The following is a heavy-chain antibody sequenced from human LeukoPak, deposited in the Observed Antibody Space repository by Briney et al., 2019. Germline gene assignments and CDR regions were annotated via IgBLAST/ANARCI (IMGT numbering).Heavy chain of an antibody. J-gene: IGHJ6*02. CDR1: GFTFDDYA. D-gene: IGHD3-10*01. CDR2: ISGDGGST. Sequence: GGSLRLSCAASGFTFDDYAMHWVRQAPGKGLEWVSLISGDGGSTYYADSVKGRFTISRDDSTNTLYLQLTSLSVEDTAVYYCAKDLISMVRGSPMDVWGRGTTVTVS. CDR3: AKDLISMVRGSPMDV. V-gene: IGHV3-43*02.